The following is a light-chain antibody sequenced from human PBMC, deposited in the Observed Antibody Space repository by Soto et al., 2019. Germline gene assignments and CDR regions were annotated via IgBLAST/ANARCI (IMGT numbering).Light chain of an antibody. CDR1: SSDVGRYNY. J-gene: IGLJ3*02. CDR2: EVS. CDR3: NSYAGGDWV. V-gene: IGLV2-8*01. Sequence: QSALTQPPSASGSLGQSVTIPCTGTSSDVGRYNYVSWYQQHPGKVPKLLIYEVSNRPSGVPDRFSGSKSGNTASLTVSGLQPEDEADYYCNSYAGGDWVFGGGTKVTVL.